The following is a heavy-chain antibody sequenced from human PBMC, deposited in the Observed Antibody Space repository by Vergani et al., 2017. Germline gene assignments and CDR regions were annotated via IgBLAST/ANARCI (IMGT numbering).Heavy chain of an antibody. V-gene: IGHV4-39*07. CDR3: ARERITIFGVVMNNWFDP. J-gene: IGHJ5*02. Sequence: QLQLQESGPGLVKPSETLSLTCTVSGGSISSSSYYWGWIRQPPGKGLEWIGSFYYSGSTYYNPSLKGRITISVDTSKNQFSLKLSSVTAADTAVYYCARERITIFGVVMNNWFDPWGQGPRSPSPQ. CDR1: GGSISSSSYY. D-gene: IGHD3-3*01. CDR2: FYYSGST.